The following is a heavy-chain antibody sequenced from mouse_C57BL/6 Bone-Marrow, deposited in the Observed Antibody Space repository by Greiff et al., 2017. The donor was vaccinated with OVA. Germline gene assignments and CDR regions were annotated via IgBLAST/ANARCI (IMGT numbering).Heavy chain of an antibody. CDR3: ARWTIWANLYAMDY. Sequence: QVQLQQPGAELVKPGASVKLSCKASGYTFTSYWMHWVKQRPGQGLEWIGMIHPNTGSTNYNEKFKRKAKLTVDKSYSTAYMQLSSLTCEDSAIYYCARWTIWANLYAMDYWGQGTSVTVSS. V-gene: IGHV1-64*01. CDR1: GYTFTSYW. D-gene: IGHD3-1*01. CDR2: IHPNTGST. J-gene: IGHJ4*01.